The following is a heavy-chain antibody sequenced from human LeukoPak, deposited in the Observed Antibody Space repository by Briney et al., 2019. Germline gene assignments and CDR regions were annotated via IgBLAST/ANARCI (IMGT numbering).Heavy chain of an antibody. D-gene: IGHD2-8*01. CDR2: ISYDGSNK. V-gene: IGHV3-30*18. J-gene: IGHJ6*03. CDR3: AKDRIVLMVYAIGASSYMDV. Sequence: GGSLRLSCATSGFTFSSYGMHWVRQAPGKWLEWVAVISYDGSNKYYADSVKGRFTISRDNSKNTLYLQMNSLRAEDTAVYYCAKDRIVLMVYAIGASSYMDVWGKGTTVTVSS. CDR1: GFTFSSYG.